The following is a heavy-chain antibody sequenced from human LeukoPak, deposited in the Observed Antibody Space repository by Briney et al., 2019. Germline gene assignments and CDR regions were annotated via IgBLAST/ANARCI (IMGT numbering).Heavy chain of an antibody. J-gene: IGHJ5*02. CDR3: ARGWFDA. CDR2: IDSSGNII. V-gene: IGHV3-48*04. Sequence: GGSLRLSCVASGFTYRRYSMNWVRQAPGKGLEWLSYIDSSGNIIYYADSVRGRFTISRDNAKNSLYLQLNSLRAEDTAIYYCARGWFDAWGQGTLVTVSS. CDR1: GFTYRRYS.